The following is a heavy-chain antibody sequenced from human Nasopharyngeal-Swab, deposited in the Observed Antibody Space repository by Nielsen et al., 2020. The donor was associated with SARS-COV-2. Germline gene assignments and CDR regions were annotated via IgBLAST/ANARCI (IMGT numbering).Heavy chain of an antibody. D-gene: IGHD5-18*01. CDR1: GFIFSDYA. J-gene: IGHJ6*02. Sequence: SCAASGFIFSDYAMNWVRQAPRKGLEWVSGMTGSGESTYYADSVKGRFAISRDNSKNTLYLQTYNLRAEDTAVYFCVKGDTATSDYYYGMDVWGQGTTVTVSS. CDR3: VKGDTATSDYYYGMDV. V-gene: IGHV3-23*01. CDR2: MTGSGEST.